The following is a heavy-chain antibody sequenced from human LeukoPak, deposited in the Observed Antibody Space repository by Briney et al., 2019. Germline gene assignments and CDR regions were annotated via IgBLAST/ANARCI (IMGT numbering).Heavy chain of an antibody. CDR3: AKDIEAGTAGFSFDY. CDR1: GFTFSSSW. D-gene: IGHD2-21*02. V-gene: IGHV3-43*02. Sequence: GSLRLSCAASGFTFSSSWMHWVRQAPGKGLEWVSLITANGDSTYYADSVKGRFTISRDNSKNSLSLQMNSLRTEDTALYYCAKDIEAGTAGFSFDYWGQGTLVAVSS. J-gene: IGHJ4*02. CDR2: ITANGDST.